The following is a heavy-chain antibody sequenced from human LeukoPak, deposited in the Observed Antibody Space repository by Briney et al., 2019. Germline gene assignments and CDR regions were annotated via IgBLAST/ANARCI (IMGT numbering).Heavy chain of an antibody. D-gene: IGHD2-15*01. CDR3: AREGSGRFSPLDY. V-gene: IGHV3-23*01. CDR1: GFTFSSYA. J-gene: IGHJ4*02. CDR2: ISGSGGST. Sequence: GGSLRLSCAASGFTFSSYAMSWVRQAPGKGLEWVSAISGSGGSTYYADSVKGRFTISRDNAKNSLYLQMNSLRAEDTAVYYCAREGSGRFSPLDYWGQGTLVTVSS.